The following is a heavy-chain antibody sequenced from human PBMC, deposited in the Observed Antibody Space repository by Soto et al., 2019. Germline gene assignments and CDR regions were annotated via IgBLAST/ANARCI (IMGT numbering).Heavy chain of an antibody. J-gene: IGHJ5*02. Sequence: SETLSLTCTVSGGSISSGDYYWSWIRQPPGKGLEWIGYIYYSGSTYYNPSLKSRVTISVDTSKDQFSLKLSSVTAADTAVYYCDREVGATYKWFDPWGQRTLVTVSS. CDR1: GGSISSGDYY. D-gene: IGHD1-26*01. V-gene: IGHV4-30-4*01. CDR3: DREVGATYKWFDP. CDR2: IYYSGST.